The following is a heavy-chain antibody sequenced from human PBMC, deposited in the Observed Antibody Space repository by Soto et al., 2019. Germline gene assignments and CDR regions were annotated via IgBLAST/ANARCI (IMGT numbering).Heavy chain of an antibody. CDR3: ARVSCDLVYYFAF. V-gene: IGHV4-59*07. D-gene: IGHD1-26*01. CDR2: VYYNGFT. CDR1: GGSISTYY. Sequence: QVQLRESGPGLVKPSDTLSLICTVSGGSISTYYWSWIRQPPGKGLEWIASVYYNGFTNYNPSLMSPAPMSVGTVRNQFSLRRNSVTAAGTAMYYCARVSCDLVYYFAFWGQGTLVTVSS. J-gene: IGHJ4*02.